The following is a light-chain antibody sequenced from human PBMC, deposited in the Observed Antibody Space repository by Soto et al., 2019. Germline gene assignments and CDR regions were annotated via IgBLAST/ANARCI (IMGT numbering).Light chain of an antibody. CDR2: EVS. V-gene: IGLV2-14*01. Sequence: QPVLAQPASVSGSPGQSITISCSGTSGDVGGYNYVSWYQQYPGKAPKLMLYEVSKRPSGVSNRFSGSKSGKTASLTISGLQAEDEADYYCSSYRATSTPYVFGTGTKLTVL. CDR3: SSYRATSTPYV. CDR1: SGDVGGYNY. J-gene: IGLJ1*01.